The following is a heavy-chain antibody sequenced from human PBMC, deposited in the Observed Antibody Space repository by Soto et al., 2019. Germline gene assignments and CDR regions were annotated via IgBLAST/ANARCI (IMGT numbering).Heavy chain of an antibody. Sequence: QVQLVQSGAEVKKPGSSVKVSCKASGGTFSSYAISWVRQAPGQGLEWMGGIIPIFGTANYAQKFQGRVTITADESTSTAYMELSSRRSEDTAVYYCARVPASCSGGSCYSADPWGQGTLVTVSS. D-gene: IGHD2-15*01. CDR3: ARVPASCSGGSCYSADP. V-gene: IGHV1-69*12. J-gene: IGHJ5*02. CDR2: IIPIFGTA. CDR1: GGTFSSYA.